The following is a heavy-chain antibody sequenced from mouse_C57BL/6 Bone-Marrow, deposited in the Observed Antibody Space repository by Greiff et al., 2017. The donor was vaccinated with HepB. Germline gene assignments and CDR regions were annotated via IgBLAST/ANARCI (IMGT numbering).Heavy chain of an antibody. CDR3: ARSETMVTYY. CDR1: GYTFTSYW. CDR2: IHPNSGST. Sequence: QVQLQQPGAELVKPGASVKLSCKASGYTFTSYWMHWVKQRPGQGLEWIGMIHPNSGSTNYNEKFKSKATLTVDKSSSTAYMQLSSLTAEDSAVYYCARSETMVTYYWGQGTTLTVSS. J-gene: IGHJ2*01. D-gene: IGHD2-2*01. V-gene: IGHV1-64*01.